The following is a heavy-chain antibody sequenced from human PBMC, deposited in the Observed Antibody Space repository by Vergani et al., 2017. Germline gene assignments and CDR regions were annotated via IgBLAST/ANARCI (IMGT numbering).Heavy chain of an antibody. CDR1: GYTFTSYG. V-gene: IGHV1-18*01. CDR2: SSAYNGNT. J-gene: IGHJ6*02. D-gene: IGHD3-9*01. Sequence: QVQLVQSGAEVKKPGASVKVSCKASGYTFTSYGISWVRQAPGQGLEWMGWSSAYNGNTNYAHKLHGRVTMTTDTSTSTAYIELRSLRSDDTAVYYCARDAKRYYDKGYYYCMDVWGQGSTVTVSS. CDR3: ARDAKRYYDKGYYYCMDV.